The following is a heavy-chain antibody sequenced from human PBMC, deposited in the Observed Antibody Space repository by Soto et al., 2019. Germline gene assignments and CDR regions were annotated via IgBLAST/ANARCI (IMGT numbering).Heavy chain of an antibody. CDR2: ISHSGYT. CDR3: AKYGGDFYNYFFAMEV. D-gene: IGHD4-17*01. V-gene: IGHV4-34*01. J-gene: IGHJ6*02. CDR1: GGSFSDYY. Sequence: QVQLQQWGAGLLKPSETLSLTCAAYGGSFSDYYWSWIRQSPGKGLEWIGEISHSGYTKYNPSLGSRATISMHASKDQFSLRLSSVVAADTAVYYCAKYGGDFYNYFFAMEVWGPGTTVTVSS.